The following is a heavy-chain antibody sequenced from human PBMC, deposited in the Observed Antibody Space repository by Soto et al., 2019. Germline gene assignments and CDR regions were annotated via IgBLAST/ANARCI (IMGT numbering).Heavy chain of an antibody. V-gene: IGHV3-74*01. D-gene: IGHD3-10*01. J-gene: IGHJ6*02. CDR2: INSYGSSR. CDR3: ATGRGGIARGMDV. CDR1: GFTFSSYW. Sequence: PGGSLRLSCAASGFTFSSYWMHWVRQAPGKGLVWVSRINSYGSSRGYADSVKGRFTVSRDNAKNTLYLQMNSLRAEDTAVYYCATGRGGIARGMDVWGQGTTVTVSS.